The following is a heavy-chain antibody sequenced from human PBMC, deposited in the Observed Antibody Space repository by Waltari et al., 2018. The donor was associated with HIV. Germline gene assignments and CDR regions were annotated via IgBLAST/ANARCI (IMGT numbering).Heavy chain of an antibody. CDR1: GYTFTSYA. V-gene: IGHV1-3*01. CDR3: ARDRYYDILTGYYPHYYMDV. J-gene: IGHJ6*03. D-gene: IGHD3-9*01. CDR2: INAGKGNT. Sequence: QVQLVQSGAEVKKPGASVKVSCKASGYTFTSYAMHWVRQAPGPRLEWMGWINAGKGNTKYSQKCQGRVTITRDTSASTAYMELSSLRSEDTAVYYCARDRYYDILTGYYPHYYMDVWGKGTTVTVSS.